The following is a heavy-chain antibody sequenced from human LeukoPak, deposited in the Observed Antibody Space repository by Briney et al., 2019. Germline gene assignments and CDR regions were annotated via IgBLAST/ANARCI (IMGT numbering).Heavy chain of an antibody. CDR2: IYYSGST. J-gene: IGHJ6*03. D-gene: IGHD3-10*01. V-gene: IGHV4-59*01. CDR1: GGSISSYY. Sequence: PSETLSLTCTVSGGSISSYYWSWIRQPPGKGLEWIEYIYYSGSTNYNPSLKSRVTISVDTSKNQFSLKLSSVTAADTAVYYCARGMVRGVYYYMDVWGKGTTVTVSS. CDR3: ARGMVRGVYYYMDV.